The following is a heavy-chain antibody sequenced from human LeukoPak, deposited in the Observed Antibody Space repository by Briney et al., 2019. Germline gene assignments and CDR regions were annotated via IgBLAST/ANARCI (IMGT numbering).Heavy chain of an antibody. CDR1: GFTFSSYS. D-gene: IGHD3-10*01. CDR3: ARSYGSGSSLIRTDYYYYGMDV. V-gene: IGHV3-21*01. J-gene: IGHJ6*02. Sequence: GGSLRLPCAASGFTFSSYSMNWVRQAPGKGLEWVSSISSSSSYIYYADSVKGRFTISRDNAKNSLYLQMNSLRAEDTAVYYCARSYGSGSSLIRTDYYYYGMDVWGQGTTVTVSS. CDR2: ISSSSSYI.